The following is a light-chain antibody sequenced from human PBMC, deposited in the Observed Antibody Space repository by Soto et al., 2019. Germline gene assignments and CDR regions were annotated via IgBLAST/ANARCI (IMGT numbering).Light chain of an antibody. CDR1: QGISSN. CDR3: KQFNSYPIT. J-gene: IGKJ5*01. CDR2: AAS. Sequence: DIQFTQSPSFLSAYVGYRVIITFRSSQGISSNLAWYQQKPGKAPKLLIYAASTLQSGVPSRFSGSGSGTEFTLTISSLQTEAFATYSCKQFNSYPITFGQGTRLEIK. V-gene: IGKV1-9*01.